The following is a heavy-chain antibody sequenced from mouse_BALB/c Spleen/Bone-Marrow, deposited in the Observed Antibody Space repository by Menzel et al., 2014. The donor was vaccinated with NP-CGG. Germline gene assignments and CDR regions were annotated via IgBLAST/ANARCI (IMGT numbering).Heavy chain of an antibody. CDR3: ARYRLGTYFDF. V-gene: IGHV14-3*02. Sequence: EVQLQQSGAELVKPGASVKLSCTASGFNIKDTYMHWVKQRPEQGLEWIGRIDPANGNAKYDPKFQGKATITADTSSNTAYLQLSGLTSEDTAVYYCARYRLGTYFDFWGQGTTLTVPS. CDR1: GFNIKDTY. CDR2: IDPANGNA. J-gene: IGHJ2*01. D-gene: IGHD2-14*01.